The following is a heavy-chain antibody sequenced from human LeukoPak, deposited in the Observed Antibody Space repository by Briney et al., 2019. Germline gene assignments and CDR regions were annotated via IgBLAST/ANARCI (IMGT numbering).Heavy chain of an antibody. CDR1: GFTFSTYS. Sequence: GGSLRLSCAASGFTFSTYSMNWVRQAPGKGLEWVGFIRSKTYGGTTAYAASVKGRFTISRDDSKNIAYLQMNSLKTEDTAVYYCSRQIRATTDYFDYWGQGTLVTVSS. D-gene: IGHD5-12*01. CDR2: IRSKTYGGTT. V-gene: IGHV3-49*04. CDR3: SRQIRATTDYFDY. J-gene: IGHJ4*02.